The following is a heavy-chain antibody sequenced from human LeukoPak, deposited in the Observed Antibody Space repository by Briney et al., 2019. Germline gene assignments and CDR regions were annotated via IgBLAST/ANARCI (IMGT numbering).Heavy chain of an antibody. CDR1: GYTFTSYG. CDR2: ISAYNGNT. J-gene: IGHJ3*02. D-gene: IGHD6-13*01. CDR3: ASFSSSWYRGHDAFDI. Sequence: ASVKVSCKASGYTFTSYGISWVRQAPGQGLEWMGWISAYNGNTNYAQKLQGRVTMTTDTSTSTAYMELRSRRSDDTAVYYCASFSSSWYRGHDAFDIWGQGTMVTVSS. V-gene: IGHV1-18*01.